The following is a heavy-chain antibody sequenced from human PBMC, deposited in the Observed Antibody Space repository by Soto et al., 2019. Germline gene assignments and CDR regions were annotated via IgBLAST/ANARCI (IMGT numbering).Heavy chain of an antibody. V-gene: IGHV1-3*01. D-gene: IGHD3-22*01. CDR1: GYTFTSYA. J-gene: IGHJ5*02. Sequence: ASVKVSCKASGYTFTSYAMHWVRQAPGQRLEWMGWINAGNGNTKYSQKFQGRVTITRDTSASTAYMELSSLRSEDTAVYYCARGDDRYDSSGYHDWFDPWGQGTLVTVSS. CDR2: INAGNGNT. CDR3: ARGDDRYDSSGYHDWFDP.